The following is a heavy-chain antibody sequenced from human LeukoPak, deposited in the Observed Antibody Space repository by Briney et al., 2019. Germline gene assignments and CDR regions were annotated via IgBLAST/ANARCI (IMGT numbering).Heavy chain of an antibody. V-gene: IGHV1-18*01. CDR1: GYTFTTYG. CDR2: ISPYNGNT. CDR3: AKGPRTVRFGDRHKGIFDY. J-gene: IGHJ4*02. D-gene: IGHD3-10*01. Sequence: ASVKVSCKASGYTFTTYGISWVRQAPGQGLEWMGWISPYNGNTKYAQKVQGRVTMTTDTSTSTAYMELRSLRSDDTAVYYCAKGPRTVRFGDRHKGIFDYWGQGTLVTVSS.